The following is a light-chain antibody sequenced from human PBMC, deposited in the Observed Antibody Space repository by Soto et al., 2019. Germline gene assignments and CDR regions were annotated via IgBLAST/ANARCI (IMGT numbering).Light chain of an antibody. Sequence: DIQLTQSPSFLSASVGDRVTITCRASQGIRSYLAWYQQRPGKAPELLIYGASTLRPGGASRFSGSGSGTEFTLTISSLQPEDFATYYCQQSYSTLYTFGQGTKLEIK. CDR3: QQSYSTLYT. V-gene: IGKV1-9*01. J-gene: IGKJ2*01. CDR2: GAS. CDR1: QGIRSY.